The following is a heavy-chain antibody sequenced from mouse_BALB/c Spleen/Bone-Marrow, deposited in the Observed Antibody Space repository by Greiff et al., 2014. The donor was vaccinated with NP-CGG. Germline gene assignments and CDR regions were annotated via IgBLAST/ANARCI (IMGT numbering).Heavy chain of an antibody. D-gene: IGHD6-1*01. V-gene: IGHV14-3*02. Sequence: EVQLQQSGAELVKPGASVMLSCTASGFNIKDTYMYWVKQRPEQGLEWIGRIDPANGDSKYDPKFQGKATITADTSSNTAYLQLSSLTSEDTAVYYCARSSPYYGMDYWGQGTSVTVSS. CDR2: IDPANGDS. J-gene: IGHJ4*01. CDR1: GFNIKDTY. CDR3: ARSSPYYGMDY.